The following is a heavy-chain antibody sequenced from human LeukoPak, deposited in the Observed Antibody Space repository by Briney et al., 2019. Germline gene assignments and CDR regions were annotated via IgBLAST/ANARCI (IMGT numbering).Heavy chain of an antibody. CDR2: INPNSGGT. CDR1: GYTFTGYY. J-gene: IGHJ4*02. D-gene: IGHD3-3*01. CDR3: ATLRGHSGASY. Sequence: ASVKVSCKASGYTFTGYYMHWVRQAPGQGLEWMGRINPNSGGTNYAQKFQGRVTMTRDTSISTAYMELSSLRSEDTAVYYCATLRGHSGASYWGQGTLVTVSS. V-gene: IGHV1-2*06.